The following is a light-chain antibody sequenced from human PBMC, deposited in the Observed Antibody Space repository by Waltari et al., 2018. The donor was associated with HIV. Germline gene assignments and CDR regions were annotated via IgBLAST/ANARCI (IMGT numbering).Light chain of an antibody. Sequence: QSVLTQPPSASGTPGQRVTISCSGSSSNIGSNYGYWYQQLPGTAPKLLIYRNNQRPSGVPDRFSGSKSGTSASLAISGLRSVDEADYYCAAWDDSLSGLVFGGGTKVTVL. J-gene: IGLJ3*02. V-gene: IGLV1-47*01. CDR1: SSNIGSNY. CDR2: RNN. CDR3: AAWDDSLSGLV.